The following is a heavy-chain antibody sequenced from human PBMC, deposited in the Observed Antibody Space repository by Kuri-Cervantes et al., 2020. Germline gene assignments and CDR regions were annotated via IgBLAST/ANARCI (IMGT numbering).Heavy chain of an antibody. CDR2: ISLTGVTI. V-gene: IGHV3-11*04. J-gene: IGHJ4*02. CDR3: ARIYGAYFDY. D-gene: IGHD4-17*01. CDR1: GFTFSDYY. Sequence: GESLKISCAASGFTFSDYYMSWIRQAPGKGLEWLSYISLTGVTIYYADSVKGRFTISRDNAKNSLYLQMNSLRAEDTAVYYCARIYGAYFDYWGQGTLVTVSS.